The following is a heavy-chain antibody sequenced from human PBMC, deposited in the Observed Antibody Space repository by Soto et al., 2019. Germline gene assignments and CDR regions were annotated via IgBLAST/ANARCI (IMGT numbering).Heavy chain of an antibody. J-gene: IGHJ4*02. CDR3: ARVYYDMLSGYYIDC. Sequence: QVQLQQWGAGLLKPSETLSLTCAVYGGSFSGYHWSWIRQPPGKGLEWIGEINHSGSTNYNTSLKSRVRMSVDTSRNQFSLHLISVTAADTAMYYCARVYYDMLSGYYIDCWGQGTLVTVSS. V-gene: IGHV4-34*01. D-gene: IGHD3-9*01. CDR2: INHSGST. CDR1: GGSFSGYH.